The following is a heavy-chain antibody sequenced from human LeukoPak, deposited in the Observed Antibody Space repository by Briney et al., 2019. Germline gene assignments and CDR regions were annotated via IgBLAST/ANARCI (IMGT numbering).Heavy chain of an antibody. D-gene: IGHD2-15*01. J-gene: IGHJ2*01. Sequence: GGSLRLSCAASGFTFSSFEMNWVRQAPGKGLEWVSYISSNGATIYYYDSVKGRFTISRDNAKNSLYLEMNSLRAEDTAVYYCARDGRQYCSGGSCYSPYWYFDLWGRGTLVTVSS. CDR1: GFTFSSFE. V-gene: IGHV3-48*03. CDR3: ARDGRQYCSGGSCYSPYWYFDL. CDR2: ISSNGATI.